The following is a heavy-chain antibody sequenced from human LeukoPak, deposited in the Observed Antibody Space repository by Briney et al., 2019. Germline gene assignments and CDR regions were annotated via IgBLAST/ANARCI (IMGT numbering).Heavy chain of an antibody. CDR3: AEGGLAAAYDY. CDR2: IWFDGSNK. J-gene: IGHJ4*02. V-gene: IGHV3-33*06. CDR1: GFTFSNYG. D-gene: IGHD6-13*01. Sequence: SGGSLRLSCAASGFTFSNYGMHWVRQAPGKGLEWVAVIWFDGSNKYYTDSVKGRFTISRDNSKNTLYLQMNSLRAEDTAVYYCAEGGLAAAYDYWGQGTLVTVSS.